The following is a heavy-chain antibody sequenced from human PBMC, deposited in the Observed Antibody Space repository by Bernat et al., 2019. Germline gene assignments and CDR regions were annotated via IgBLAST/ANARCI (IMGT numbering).Heavy chain of an antibody. CDR1: GGSISDSLYS. CDR2: INYSGNT. CDR3: ARGYCSGGSCSNWFDP. V-gene: IGHV4-39*01. J-gene: IGHJ5*02. D-gene: IGHD2-15*01. Sequence: QLHLQESGPGLVKPSETLSLNCTVSGGSISDSLYSWGWIRQPPGKGLEWIGSINYSGNTYYNPSLKSRVTISVDTSKNQFSLKLSSVTAADTAVYYCARGYCSGGSCSNWFDPWGQGTLVTVSS.